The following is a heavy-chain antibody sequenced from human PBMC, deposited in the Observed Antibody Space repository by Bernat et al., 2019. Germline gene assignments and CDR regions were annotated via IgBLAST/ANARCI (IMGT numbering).Heavy chain of an antibody. V-gene: IGHV4-38-2*02. J-gene: IGHJ4*02. CDR3: AREGEYYYGSGSYLHFDY. CDR1: GYSISSGYY. D-gene: IGHD3-10*01. CDR2: IYHSGTT. Sequence: QVQLQESGPGLVKPSETLSLTCAVSGYSISSGYYWGWIRQPPGKGLEWIGIIYHSGTTYYNPSLKSRVAISVDTSKNQFSLQLNSVTPEDTAVYYCAREGEYYYGSGSYLHFDYWGQGTLVTVSS.